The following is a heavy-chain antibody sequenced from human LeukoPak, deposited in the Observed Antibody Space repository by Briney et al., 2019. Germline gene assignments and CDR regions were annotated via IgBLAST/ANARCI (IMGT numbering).Heavy chain of an antibody. D-gene: IGHD3-10*01. J-gene: IGHJ4*02. V-gene: IGHV2-70*04. CDR1: GFSLSTSGMR. Sequence: SGPALVKPTQTLTLTCTFSGFSLSTSGMRVSWIRQPPRKALEWLARIDWDDDKFYSTSLKTRLTISKDTSKNQVVLTMTNMDPVDTATYYCARYGSGLYFDYWGQGTLVTVSS. CDR2: IDWDDDK. CDR3: ARYGSGLYFDY.